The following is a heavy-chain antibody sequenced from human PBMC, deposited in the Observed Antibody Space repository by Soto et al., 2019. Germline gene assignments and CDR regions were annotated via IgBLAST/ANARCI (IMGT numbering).Heavy chain of an antibody. CDR3: ARGQRALITYGPFDP. D-gene: IGHD4-17*01. CDR2: FSGTGGYT. CDR1: GFTLSSYA. J-gene: IGHJ5*02. V-gene: IGHV3-23*01. Sequence: PGGSLRLSCAASGFTLSSYAMSWVHQAPGKGLEWVSTFSGTGGYTYYADSVKGRFTISRDDSKNTLFLHMNSMRAADTAVYYCARGQRALITYGPFDPWGQGTLVTVSS.